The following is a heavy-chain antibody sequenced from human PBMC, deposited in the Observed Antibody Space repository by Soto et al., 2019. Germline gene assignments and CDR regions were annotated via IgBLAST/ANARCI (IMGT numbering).Heavy chain of an antibody. V-gene: IGHV3-15*01. CDR1: GFTFSDAW. Sequence: PGGFLRLSCAASGFTFSDAWMSWVRQAPGKGLDWVGRIKSKSDGGTTEYAAPVRGRFTISRDDPKNTLYLQMNSLKTEDTAVYYCTTDLWRIAVVVGSTGYFNPWGQGTPVTVSS. CDR3: TTDLWRIAVVVGSTGYFNP. J-gene: IGHJ5*02. D-gene: IGHD2-15*01. CDR2: IKSKSDGGTT.